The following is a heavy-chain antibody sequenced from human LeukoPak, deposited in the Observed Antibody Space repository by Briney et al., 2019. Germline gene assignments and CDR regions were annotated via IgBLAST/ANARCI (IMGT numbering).Heavy chain of an antibody. CDR1: GFTFSSYS. Sequence: GSLRLSCAASGFTFSSYSMNWVRQAPGKGLGWVSSISCSSSYIYYADSVKGRFTLSRDNAKNSLYLQMNSLRAEDTAVYYCARDCSGGSCYYSMAFDYWGQGTLVTVSS. CDR3: ARDCSGGSCYYSMAFDY. D-gene: IGHD2-15*01. V-gene: IGHV3-21*01. J-gene: IGHJ4*02. CDR2: ISCSSSYI.